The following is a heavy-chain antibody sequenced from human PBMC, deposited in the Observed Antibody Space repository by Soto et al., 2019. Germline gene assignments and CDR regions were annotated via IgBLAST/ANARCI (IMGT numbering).Heavy chain of an antibody. CDR1: GGSISSGDYY. CDR2: IYYSGST. D-gene: IGHD2-21*02. Sequence: SETLSLTCTVSGGSISSGDYYWSWIRQPPGKGLEWIGYIYYSGSTYYNPSLKSRVTISVDTSRNQFSLKLSSVTAADTAVYYCARGCGDCLRDYWGQGTLVTVSS. V-gene: IGHV4-30-4*01. CDR3: ARGCGDCLRDY. J-gene: IGHJ4*02.